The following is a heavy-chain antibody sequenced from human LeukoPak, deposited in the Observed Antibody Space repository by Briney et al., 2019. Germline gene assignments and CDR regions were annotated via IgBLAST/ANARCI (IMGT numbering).Heavy chain of an antibody. CDR2: ISYDGSNK. J-gene: IGHJ4*02. Sequence: PGGSLRLSCAASGFTFNDYAMYWVRQAPGKGLEWVAVISYDGSNKYYADSVKGRFTISRDNSKNTLYLQMNSLRGEDTAVYYCARDGVPTGIAAAGYFDYWGQGTLVTVSS. D-gene: IGHD6-13*01. CDR3: ARDGVPTGIAAAGYFDY. V-gene: IGHV3-30-3*01. CDR1: GFTFNDYA.